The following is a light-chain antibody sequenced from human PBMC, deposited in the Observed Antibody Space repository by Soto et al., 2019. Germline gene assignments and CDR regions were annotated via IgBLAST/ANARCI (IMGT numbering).Light chain of an antibody. Sequence: EIVLTQSPGTLSLTRGERATLSCRASQSVSSSCLAWYQQKPGQAPRLLIYGASSRATGIPDRFSGSGSGTDFTLTISRLEPEDFAVYYCQQYGSSPETFGQGTKVEIK. J-gene: IGKJ1*01. V-gene: IGKV3-20*01. CDR2: GAS. CDR3: QQYGSSPET. CDR1: QSVSSSC.